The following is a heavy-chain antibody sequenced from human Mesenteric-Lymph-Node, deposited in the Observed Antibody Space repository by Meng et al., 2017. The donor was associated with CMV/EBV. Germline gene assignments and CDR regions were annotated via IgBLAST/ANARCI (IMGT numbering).Heavy chain of an antibody. J-gene: IGHJ6*02. CDR1: GGSFSGYY. V-gene: IGHV4-34*01. Sequence: SETLSLTCAVYGGSFSGYYWSWIRQPPGKGLEWIGEINHSGSTNYNPSLKSRVTISVDTSKNQFSLKLSSVTAADTAVYYCASDFLYTSGDSLPDYYAMDVWGQGTTVTVSS. D-gene: IGHD3-10*01. CDR3: ASDFLYTSGDSLPDYYAMDV. CDR2: INHSGST.